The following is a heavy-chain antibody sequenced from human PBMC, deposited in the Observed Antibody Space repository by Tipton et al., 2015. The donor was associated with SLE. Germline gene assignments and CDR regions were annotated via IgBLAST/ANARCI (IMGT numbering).Heavy chain of an antibody. CDR3: ARPSSTSWYAAFDI. CDR2: VYYSGST. D-gene: IGHD6-13*01. CDR1: GGSISSYY. Sequence: TLSLTCTVSGGSISSYYWGWIRQPPGKGLEWIGSVYYSGSTYYNPSLKSRVTISVDTSKNQFSLKLSSVTAADTAVYYCARPSSTSWYAAFDIWGQGTMVAVSS. J-gene: IGHJ3*02. V-gene: IGHV4-39*01.